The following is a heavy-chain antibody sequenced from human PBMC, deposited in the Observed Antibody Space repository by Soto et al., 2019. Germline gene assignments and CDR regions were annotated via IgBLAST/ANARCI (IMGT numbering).Heavy chain of an antibody. D-gene: IGHD1-26*01. J-gene: IGHJ1*01. CDR3: ARALLGSYDAYFHH. V-gene: IGHV3-21*01. Sequence: EVHLVESGGGLVKPGGSLRLSCAASGFTFSSYSMDWVRQAPGKGLEWVSSISRSSSHIFYADSFKGRFTISRDDARNSLYLQMNSLSAEETAVYYCARALLGSYDAYFHHWGQGTLVTVSS. CDR1: GFTFSSYS. CDR2: ISRSSSHI.